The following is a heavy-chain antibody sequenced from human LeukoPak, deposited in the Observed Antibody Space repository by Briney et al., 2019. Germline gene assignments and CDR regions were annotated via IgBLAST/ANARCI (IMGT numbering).Heavy chain of an antibody. CDR1: GGSIDSSSYY. J-gene: IGHJ6*02. Sequence: SETLSLTCSVSGGSIDSSSYYWGWIRQPPGKGLEWIGSIYYSGSTYSNPSLKSRVTISVDTSKNQFSLKLSSATAADTAVYYCARRTDYYYYYGMDVWGQGTTVTVSS. CDR2: IYYSGST. CDR3: ARRTDYYYYYGMDV. D-gene: IGHD4-17*01. V-gene: IGHV4-39*01.